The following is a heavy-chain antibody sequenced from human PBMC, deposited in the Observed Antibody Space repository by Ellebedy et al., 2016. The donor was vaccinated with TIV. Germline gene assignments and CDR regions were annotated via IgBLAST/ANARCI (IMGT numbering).Heavy chain of an antibody. CDR3: ARRASYGDYAVQVNPWFDP. D-gene: IGHD4-17*01. CDR2: IRQEGDEI. Sequence: GESLKISCAASGFNFRSYWMTWVRQAPGTGLEWVAKIRQEGDEIYYVESVKGRLTISRDNAKNTLFLQMNSLRVEDTAVYYCARRASYGDYAVQVNPWFDPWGQGTLVTVSS. J-gene: IGHJ5*02. V-gene: IGHV3-7*01. CDR1: GFNFRSYW.